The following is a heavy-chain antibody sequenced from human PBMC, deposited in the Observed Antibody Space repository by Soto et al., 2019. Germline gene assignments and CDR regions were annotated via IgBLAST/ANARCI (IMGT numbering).Heavy chain of an antibody. J-gene: IGHJ6*02. CDR1: GGSIISYY. CDR2: IYYSGST. V-gene: IGHV4-59*01. Sequence: SETLSLTCTVSGGSIISYYWSWIRQPPGKGLEWIGYIYYSGSTNYNPSLKSRVTISVDTSKSQFSLKLSSVTAADTAVYYCARLLRHKTYYYGSGSYSYGGMDVWGQGTTVTVSS. CDR3: ARLLRHKTYYYGSGSYSYGGMDV. D-gene: IGHD3-10*01.